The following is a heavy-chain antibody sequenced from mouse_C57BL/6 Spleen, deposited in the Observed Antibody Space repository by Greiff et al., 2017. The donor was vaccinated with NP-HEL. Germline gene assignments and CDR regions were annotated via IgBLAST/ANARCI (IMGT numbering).Heavy chain of an antibody. J-gene: IGHJ2*01. CDR2: ISDGGSYT. CDR3: ARDSGVLRLYYFDY. Sequence: DVHLVESGGGLVKPGGSLKLSCAASGFTFSSYAMSWVRQTPEQRLEWVATISDGGSYTYYPDNVKGRFTISRDNAKNNLYLQMSHLKSEDTAMYYCARDSGVLRLYYFDYWGQGTTLTVSS. CDR1: GFTFSSYA. V-gene: IGHV5-4*01. D-gene: IGHD1-1*01.